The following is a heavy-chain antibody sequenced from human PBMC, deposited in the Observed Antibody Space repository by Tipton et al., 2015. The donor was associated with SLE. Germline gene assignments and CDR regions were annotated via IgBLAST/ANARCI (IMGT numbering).Heavy chain of an antibody. CDR1: GASISTEGYS. J-gene: IGHJ4*02. Sequence: TLSLTCVVSGASISTEGYSWSWIRQPPGKGLEWIGYIFHTGSAYYNPSLKSRVTISVDTSKNQFSLKLSSVTAADTAVYYCARVYDFWSGRYFDYWGQGTLVTVSS. CDR2: IFHTGSA. V-gene: IGHV4-30-2*01. CDR3: ARVYDFWSGRYFDY. D-gene: IGHD3-3*01.